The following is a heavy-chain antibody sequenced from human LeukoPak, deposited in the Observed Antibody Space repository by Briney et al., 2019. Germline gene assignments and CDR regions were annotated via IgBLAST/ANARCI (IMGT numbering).Heavy chain of an antibody. CDR3: AKDYYALLWFGEFNRKYYFDY. J-gene: IGHJ4*02. V-gene: IGHV3-23*01. Sequence: AGGSLRLSCAASGFTFSNYGMSWVRQAPGKGLQWVSGISGSGGERYYTESVKGRFTISRDNSKNTLYLQMNSLRAEDTAVYYCAKDYYALLWFGEFNRKYYFDYWGQGTLVTVSS. CDR1: GFTFSNYG. CDR2: ISGSGGER. D-gene: IGHD3-10*01.